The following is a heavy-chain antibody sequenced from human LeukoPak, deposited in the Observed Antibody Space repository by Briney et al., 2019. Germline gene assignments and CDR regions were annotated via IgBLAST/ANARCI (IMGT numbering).Heavy chain of an antibody. CDR2: IYSGNT. J-gene: IGHJ3*02. CDR1: GGSVSSSGYY. V-gene: IGHV4-39*01. Sequence: PSETLSLTCTVSGGSVSSSGYYWGWTRPPPGKGMEFLGAIYSGNTYYNPTLKSRVTISVDRSKNQFSLKLNAVPAADTAIYYCATHRRSGSGGSENAFEIWGQGTMVTVSS. D-gene: IGHD5-12*01. CDR3: ATHRRSGSGGSENAFEI.